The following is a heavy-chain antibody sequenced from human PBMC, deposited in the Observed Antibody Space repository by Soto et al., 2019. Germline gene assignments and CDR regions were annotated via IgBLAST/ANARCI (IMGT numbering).Heavy chain of an antibody. CDR1: GYTFTSYD. Sequence: ASVKVSCKASGYTFTSYDINWVRQATGQGLEWMGWMNPNSGNTGYAQKFQGRVTMTRNTSISTAYMELSSLRSEDTAVYYCARGGRFLEWAPYTYMDVWGKGTTVTVSS. J-gene: IGHJ6*03. CDR3: ARGGRFLEWAPYTYMDV. V-gene: IGHV1-8*01. CDR2: MNPNSGNT. D-gene: IGHD3-3*01.